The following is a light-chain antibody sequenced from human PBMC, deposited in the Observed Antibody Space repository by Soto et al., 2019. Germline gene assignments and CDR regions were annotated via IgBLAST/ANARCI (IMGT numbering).Light chain of an antibody. V-gene: IGKV3-11*01. CDR2: DIS. CDR3: QQYNNWPRT. J-gene: IGKJ1*01. Sequence: IVLSHSPATLSLTRGERATLSCRASQSFSTYLAWYQLKSGQPPRLLIYDISHRANGIPARFSGSGSGTDFTLTISSLEPEDFALYYCQQYNNWPRTFGQGTKV. CDR1: QSFSTY.